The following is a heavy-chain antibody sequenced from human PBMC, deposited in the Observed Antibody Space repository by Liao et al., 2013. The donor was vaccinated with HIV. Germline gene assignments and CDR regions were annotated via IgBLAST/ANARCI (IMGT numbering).Heavy chain of an antibody. V-gene: IGHV4-61*02. D-gene: IGHD6-25*01. CDR1: GGSISSGSYY. Sequence: QVQLQESGPGLVKPSQTLSLTCTVSGGSISSGSYYWSWIRQPAGKGLEWIGRIYTSGSTNYNPSLKSRVTMSVDTSKNQFSLKLSSVTAADTAVYYCARSGAYDYYMDVWGKGTTVTVSS. J-gene: IGHJ6*03. CDR3: ARSGAYDYYMDV. CDR2: IYTSGST.